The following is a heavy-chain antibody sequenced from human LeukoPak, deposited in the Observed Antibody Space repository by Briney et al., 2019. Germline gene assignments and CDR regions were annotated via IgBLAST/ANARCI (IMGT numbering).Heavy chain of an antibody. J-gene: IGHJ6*03. CDR1: GGSFSSYY. CDR2: IYTSGST. Sequence: SETLSLTGTSSGGSFSSYYGSWIRKPAGRGLEWIGGIYTSGSTNYNPSLKSRVTMSVDTSKNQFSLKLSSVTAADTAVYYCARTPRYSSSWSSSYYYYMDVWGKGTTVTVSS. CDR3: ARTPRYSSSWSSSYYYYMDV. V-gene: IGHV4-4*07. D-gene: IGHD6-13*01.